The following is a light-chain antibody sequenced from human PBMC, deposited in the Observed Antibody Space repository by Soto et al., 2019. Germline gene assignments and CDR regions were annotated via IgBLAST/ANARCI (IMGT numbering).Light chain of an antibody. J-gene: IGKJ1*01. CDR3: HQYDNSPLT. Sequence: EIVLTQSPGTLSLSPGERATLSCRASQSVSSSYLAWYQQKPGQAPRLLIYGACSRATGIPDRFSGSGSGTDFTVTISRLEPEDFAVYYCHQYDNSPLTFGQGSKVEIK. CDR1: QSVSSSY. CDR2: GAC. V-gene: IGKV3-20*01.